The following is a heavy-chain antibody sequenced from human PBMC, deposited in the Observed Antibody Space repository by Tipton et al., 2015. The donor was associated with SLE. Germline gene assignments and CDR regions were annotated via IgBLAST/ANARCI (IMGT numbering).Heavy chain of an antibody. CDR1: GFTFSSYS. CDR3: ARDVSNDILTGYYPFDY. J-gene: IGHJ4*02. CDR2: ISSSSSYI. D-gene: IGHD3-9*01. Sequence: SLRLSCAASGFTFSSYSMNWVRQAPGKGLEWVSSISSSSSYIYYADSVKGRFTISRDNAKNSLYLQMNSLRAEDTAVYYCARDVSNDILTGYYPFDYWGQGTLVTVSS. V-gene: IGHV3-21*01.